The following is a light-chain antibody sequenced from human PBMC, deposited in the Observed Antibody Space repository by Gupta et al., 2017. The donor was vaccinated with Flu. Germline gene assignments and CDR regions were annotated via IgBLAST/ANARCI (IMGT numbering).Light chain of an antibody. J-gene: IGKJ4*01. Sequence: LSLSPGERTTLSCRARQSIAGYLDWYQQRPGQAPKLLIYDTSIRASGSPAMCSGSGAETDVTLTISSREPEDCAVYYCQQRSNGPPGASFGGGTKVEIK. CDR1: QSIAGY. V-gene: IGKV3-11*01. CDR3: QQRSNGPPGAS. CDR2: DTS.